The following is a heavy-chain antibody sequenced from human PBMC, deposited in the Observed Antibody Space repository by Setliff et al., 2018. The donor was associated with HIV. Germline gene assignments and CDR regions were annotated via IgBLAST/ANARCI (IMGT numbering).Heavy chain of an antibody. J-gene: IGHJ4*02. CDR2: TMPISGTA. D-gene: IGHD3-16*01. CDR1: GGTFSSYA. V-gene: IGHV1-69*05. Sequence: GASVKVSCKASGGTFSSYAIYWVRQAPGQGLEWMGGTMPISGTANYAQKFQGRVTITTDESTSTAYMELSSLRSEDTAVYYCARAGDRTLTFDYWGQGTLVTVSS. CDR3: ARAGDRTLTFDY.